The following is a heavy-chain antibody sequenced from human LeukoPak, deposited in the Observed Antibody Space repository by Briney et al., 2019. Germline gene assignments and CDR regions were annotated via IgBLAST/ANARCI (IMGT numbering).Heavy chain of an antibody. J-gene: IGHJ5*02. CDR3: ARGRGFGGVIDANWFDP. Sequence: SETLSLTCTVSGGSISSYYWSWIRQPPGKGLEWIGYIYYSGSTNYNPSLKSRVTISVDTSKNQFSLKLSSVTAADTAVYYCARGRGFGGVIDANWFDPWGQGTLVTVSS. CDR1: GGSISSYY. D-gene: IGHD3-16*02. CDR2: IYYSGST. V-gene: IGHV4-59*01.